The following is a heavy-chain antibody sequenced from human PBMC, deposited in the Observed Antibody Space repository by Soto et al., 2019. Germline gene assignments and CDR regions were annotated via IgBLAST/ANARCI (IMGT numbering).Heavy chain of an antibody. CDR3: ARESGSYYPDYYYYGMDV. J-gene: IGHJ6*02. Sequence: ASVKVSCKASGYTFTSYGISWVRQAPGQGLEWMGWISAYNGNTNYAQKFQGRVTITADESTSTAYMELSSLRSEDTAVYYCARESGSYYPDYYYYGMDVWGQGTTVTVSS. D-gene: IGHD1-26*01. V-gene: IGHV1-18*01. CDR2: ISAYNGNT. CDR1: GYTFTSYG.